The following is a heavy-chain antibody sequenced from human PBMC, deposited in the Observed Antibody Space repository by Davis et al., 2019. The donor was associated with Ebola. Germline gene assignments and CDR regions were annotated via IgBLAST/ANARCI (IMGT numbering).Heavy chain of an antibody. J-gene: IGHJ4*02. D-gene: IGHD2-15*01. Sequence: GESPKISRAASGFTFSGSAMHWVRQASGKALEWVRRIRSYANSYATAYAASVKGRFTISRDDSKNTAYLQMNSLKTEDTAVYYCTSWVVAANPDLLGNDYWGQGTLVTVSS. CDR2: IRSYANSYAT. CDR1: GFTFSGSA. CDR3: TSWVVAANPDLLGNDY. V-gene: IGHV3-73*01.